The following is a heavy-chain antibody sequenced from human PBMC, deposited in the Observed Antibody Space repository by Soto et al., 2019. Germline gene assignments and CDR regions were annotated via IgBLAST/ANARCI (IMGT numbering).Heavy chain of an antibody. Sequence: GGSLRLSCAASGFTVSSNYMSWVRQAPGKGLEWVSVIQSGGSSSKFYADSVKDRFTISRDNAKSLLYLQMNSLRAEDTAVYYCARDPFDCGDDCSSNYWGQGTRVTVSS. V-gene: IGHV3-66*01. J-gene: IGHJ4*02. CDR1: GFTVSSNY. D-gene: IGHD2-21*02. CDR2: IQSGGSSSK. CDR3: ARDPFDCGDDCSSNY.